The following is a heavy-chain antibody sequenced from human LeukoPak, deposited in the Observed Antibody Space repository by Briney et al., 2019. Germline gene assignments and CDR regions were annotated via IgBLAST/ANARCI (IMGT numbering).Heavy chain of an antibody. D-gene: IGHD3-22*01. CDR2: IKPDGSEK. CDR3: TRDRSDSTSNAFDI. CDR1: GFTFSSYW. J-gene: IGHJ3*02. V-gene: IGHV3-7*01. Sequence: GGSLRLSCAASGFTFSSYWMSWVRQAPGKGLEWLANIKPDGSEKNYVDSVRGRFTISRDNGMNSLYLQMNSLRAEDTAIYYCTRDRSDSTSNAFDIWGQGTMVIVSS.